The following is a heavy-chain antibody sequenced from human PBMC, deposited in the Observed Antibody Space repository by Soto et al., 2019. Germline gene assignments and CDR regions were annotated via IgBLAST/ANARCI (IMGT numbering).Heavy chain of an antibody. Sequence: GGSLRLSCAASGFPFSPYTLHWVRQTPGKGLEWVAVISYDGNDKYYADSVKGRFTISRDNSKNTLYLQMNSLRGEDTALYYCARGGGFCGDDCYKGGIDYWGQGTLATVSS. CDR3: ARGGGFCGDDCYKGGIDY. CDR2: ISYDGNDK. V-gene: IGHV3-30-3*01. D-gene: IGHD2-21*02. J-gene: IGHJ4*02. CDR1: GFPFSPYT.